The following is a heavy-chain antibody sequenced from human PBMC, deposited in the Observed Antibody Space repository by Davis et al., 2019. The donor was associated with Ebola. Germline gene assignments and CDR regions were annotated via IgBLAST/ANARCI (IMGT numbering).Heavy chain of an antibody. CDR2: IYYSGST. CDR1: GGSISSYY. CDR3: ARSLNYDY. V-gene: IGHV4-59*01. Sequence: MPSEPLSLTCPVPGGSISSYYWSWIRQPPGKGLEWIGYIYYSGSTNYNPSLKSRVTISVDTSKNQFSLKLSSVTAADTAGYYCARSLNYDYWGQGTLVTVSS. J-gene: IGHJ4*02.